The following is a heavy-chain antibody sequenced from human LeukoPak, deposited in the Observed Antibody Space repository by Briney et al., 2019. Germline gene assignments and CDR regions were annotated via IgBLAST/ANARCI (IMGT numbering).Heavy chain of an antibody. J-gene: IGHJ3*02. CDR2: ISWNSGSI. CDR3: ARELYDILTGPGGAFDI. CDR1: GFSFDDYA. Sequence: GGSLRLSCAPSGFSFDDYAMHWVRQAPGKGLEWVAGISWNSGSIGYADSVKGRFTISRDNAKNSLYLQMNSLRAEDTAVYYCARELYDILTGPGGAFDIWGQGTMVTVSS. D-gene: IGHD3-9*01. V-gene: IGHV3-9*01.